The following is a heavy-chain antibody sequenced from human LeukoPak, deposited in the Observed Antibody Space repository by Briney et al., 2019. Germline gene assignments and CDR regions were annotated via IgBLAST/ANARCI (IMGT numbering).Heavy chain of an antibody. CDR2: ISSSSSYI. J-gene: IGHJ5*02. V-gene: IGHV3-21*04. CDR3: AKFVPIVGAFDP. CDR1: GFTFSSYS. D-gene: IGHD1-26*01. Sequence: PGGSLRLSCAASGFTFSSYSMNWVRQAPGKGLEWVSSISSSSSYIYYADSVKGRFTISRDNAKNSLYLQMNSLRAEDTAVYYCAKFVPIVGAFDPWGQGTLVTVSS.